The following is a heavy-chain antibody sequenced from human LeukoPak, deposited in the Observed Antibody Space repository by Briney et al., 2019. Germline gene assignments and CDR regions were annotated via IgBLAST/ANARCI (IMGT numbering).Heavy chain of an antibody. CDR2: ISWNSGSI. CDR3: AKGAAAGIRGYFDY. D-gene: IGHD6-13*01. Sequence: GGSLRLSCAASGFTFNDYAMHWVRQAPGKGLEWVSGISWNSGSIGYADSVKGRFTISRDNAKNSLYLQMHSLRAEDTALYYCAKGAAAGIRGYFDYWGQGTLVTISS. CDR1: GFTFNDYA. J-gene: IGHJ4*02. V-gene: IGHV3-9*01.